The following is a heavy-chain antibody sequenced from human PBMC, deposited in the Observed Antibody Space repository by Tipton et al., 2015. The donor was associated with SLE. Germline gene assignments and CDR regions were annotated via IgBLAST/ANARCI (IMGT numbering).Heavy chain of an antibody. J-gene: IGHJ6*03. CDR3: ARTGAYSNFYYYYYMDV. Sequence: TLSLTCTVSGGSISSYFWSWIRQSPGKGLEWIGYIYYRGNTSYNPSLKSRVSISLDTSKNQFALRLSSVTAADTGVYYCARTGAYSNFYYYYYMDVWGEGTTVTVSS. CDR2: IYYRGNT. V-gene: IGHV4-59*01. CDR1: GGSISSYF. D-gene: IGHD4-11*01.